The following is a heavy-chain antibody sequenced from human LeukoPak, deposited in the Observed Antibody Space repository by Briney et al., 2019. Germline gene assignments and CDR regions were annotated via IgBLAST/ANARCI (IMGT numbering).Heavy chain of an antibody. J-gene: IGHJ3*02. V-gene: IGHV4-61*01. CDR2: IYYSGST. CDR3: ARHRDYGGNLRDDAFGI. D-gene: IGHD4-23*01. Sequence: PSETLSLTCTVSGGSISSGSYYWSWIRQPPGKGLEWIGYIYYSGSTNYNPPLKSRVTISVDTSKNQFSLKLSSVTAADTAVYYCARHRDYGGNLRDDAFGIWGQGTMVTVSS. CDR1: GGSISSGSYY.